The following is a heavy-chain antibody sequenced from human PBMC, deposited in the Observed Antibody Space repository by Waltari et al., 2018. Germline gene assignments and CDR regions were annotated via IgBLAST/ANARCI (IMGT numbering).Heavy chain of an antibody. J-gene: IGHJ4*02. CDR1: GGSFSSRNYY. V-gene: IGHV4-39*01. CDR2: IYYRGST. Sequence: QLQLQESGPGLVTPSETLSPIRTVPGGSFSSRNYYWAWSRQPPGKGLEWIGNIYYRGSTYCNPSPKSRVSISLDRSTNQFSLNLTSVTAADTAVYYCARRGGSGRSFDSWGQGTLVTVSS. D-gene: IGHD6-19*01. CDR3: ARRGGSGRSFDS.